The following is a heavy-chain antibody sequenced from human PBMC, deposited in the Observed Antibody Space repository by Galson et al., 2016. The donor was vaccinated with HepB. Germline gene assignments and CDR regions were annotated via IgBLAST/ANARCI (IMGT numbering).Heavy chain of an antibody. J-gene: IGHJ6*02. CDR1: GFTFSSYA. CDR3: AKDSSAYYYVSFYYYAMDV. CDR2: ISGSGGST. D-gene: IGHD3-22*01. Sequence: SLRLSCAASGFTFSSYAMNWVRQAPGEGLEWVSSISGSGGSTYYADSVKGRFTISRDNSKNTLYLQMNSLRAEDTALYYCAKDSSAYYYVSFYYYAMDVWGQGTTVTVPS. V-gene: IGHV3-23*01.